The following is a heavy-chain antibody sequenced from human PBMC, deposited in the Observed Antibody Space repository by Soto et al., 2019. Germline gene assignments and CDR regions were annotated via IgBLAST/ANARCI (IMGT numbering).Heavy chain of an antibody. CDR1: GFTFSSYG. CDR2: ISYDGSNK. D-gene: IGHD3-10*01. Sequence: QVQLVESGGGVVQPGRSLRLSCAASGFTFSSYGMHWVRQAPGKGLEWVAVISYDGSNKYYADSVKGRFTISRDNSKYTLYLQMNSLRAEDTAVYYFVQSWGYNAALDYWGQGTLVTVSS. V-gene: IGHV3-30*03. J-gene: IGHJ4*02. CDR3: VQSWGYNAALDY.